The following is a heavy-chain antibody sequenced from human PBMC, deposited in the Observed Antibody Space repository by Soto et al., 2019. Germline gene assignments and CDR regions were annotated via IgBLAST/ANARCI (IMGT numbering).Heavy chain of an antibody. V-gene: IGHV4-39*01. CDR2: INYSGST. CDR3: ARQVATAFGY. Sequence: QLPLQESGPGLVKPSETLSLSCSVSGGSISRSYYYWGWIRQSPGKGLEWIASINYSGSTHYNPSLKSRLTISVDTSKNQVSLRLSSVTAADTAVYYCARQVATAFGYWGQGTLVTVSS. D-gene: IGHD1-1*01. J-gene: IGHJ4*02. CDR1: GGSISRSYYY.